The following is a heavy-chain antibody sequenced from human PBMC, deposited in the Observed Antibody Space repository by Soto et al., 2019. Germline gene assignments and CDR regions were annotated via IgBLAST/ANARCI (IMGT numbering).Heavy chain of an antibody. CDR2: ISSYGSDT. CDR3: ASNYAYAEGYYWYGIDV. CDR1: GFTFSRYW. Sequence: GGSLRLSCAASGFTFSRYWMHWVRQAPGKGLVWVSRISSYGSDTHYADSVKGRFTISRDNSKNTLYLQMNSLRADDTAVYYCASNYAYAEGYYWYGIDVWGQGTTVTVSS. J-gene: IGHJ6*02. V-gene: IGHV3-74*01. D-gene: IGHD3-16*01.